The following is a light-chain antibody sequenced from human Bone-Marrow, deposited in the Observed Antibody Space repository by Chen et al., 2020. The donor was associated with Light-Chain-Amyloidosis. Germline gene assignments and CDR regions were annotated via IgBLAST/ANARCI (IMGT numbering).Light chain of an antibody. CDR2: EVT. J-gene: IGLJ1*01. CDR1: SSDVCGDNH. V-gene: IGLV2-14*01. CDR3: SSYTITNTLV. Sequence: QSALTQPASVSGSPGQSTTISCTGTSSDVCGDNHVSWYQQHPDKAPKLMIYEVTNRPSWVPVRFSGSKSDNTASLTISGLQTEDEADYSCSSYTITNTLVFGSGTRVTVL.